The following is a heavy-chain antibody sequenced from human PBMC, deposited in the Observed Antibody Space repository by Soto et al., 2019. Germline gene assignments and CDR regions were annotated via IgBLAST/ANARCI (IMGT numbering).Heavy chain of an antibody. Sequence: GSLRLSCAASGFTFSSYVMHWVRQAPGKGLEWVAVVSNDGSNKDYADSVKGRFTISRDNSKNTLYLQMNSLRAEDTAVYYCAKVLLTYTSGWYHPHFDYWGQGTLVTVSS. D-gene: IGHD6-19*01. V-gene: IGHV3-30*18. CDR3: AKVLLTYTSGWYHPHFDY. J-gene: IGHJ4*02. CDR1: GFTFSSYV. CDR2: VSNDGSNK.